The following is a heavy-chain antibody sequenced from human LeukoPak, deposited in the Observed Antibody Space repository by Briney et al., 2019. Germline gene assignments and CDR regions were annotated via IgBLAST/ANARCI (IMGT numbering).Heavy chain of an antibody. CDR3: TKEGGPRSVTTERYSFDH. CDR1: GFTFSDYG. CDR2: ISNEGRVQ. V-gene: IGHV3-30*18. D-gene: IGHD4-17*01. J-gene: IGHJ4*02. Sequence: PGRSLRLSCAASGFTFSDYGMHWVRQAPGKGLEWVTVISNEGRVQYYADSVKGRFTISRVNSENTLSQQMNSLRADDTAVYYCTKEGGPRSVTTERYSFDHWGRGTLVTVSS.